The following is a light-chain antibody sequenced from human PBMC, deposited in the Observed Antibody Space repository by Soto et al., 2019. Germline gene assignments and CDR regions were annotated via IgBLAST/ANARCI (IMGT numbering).Light chain of an antibody. CDR1: QSVGSS. J-gene: IGKJ1*01. CDR3: QPYGDSPPT. Sequence: ERVLRRSRGTPSLSPGERATLSCRASQSVGSSLSWYQQKPGQAPRLLFYGASNRATAIPDRFSGSGFGTDFTLTITRLEPEDFAVYYCQPYGDSPPTFGPGTKVDI. V-gene: IGKV3-20*01. CDR2: GAS.